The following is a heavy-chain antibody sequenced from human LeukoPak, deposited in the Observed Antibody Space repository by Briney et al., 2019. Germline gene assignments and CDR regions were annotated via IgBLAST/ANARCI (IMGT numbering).Heavy chain of an antibody. D-gene: IGHD3-22*01. CDR3: ARDPLYYYDSSGYCDY. CDR2: ISYDGSNK. Sequence: GGSLRLSCAASGFTLSSYAMHWVRQAPGKGLEWGAVISYDGSNKYYADSVKGRFTISRDNSKNTLYLQMNSLRAEDAAVYYCARDPLYYYDSSGYCDYWGQGTLVTVSS. V-gene: IGHV3-30*04. J-gene: IGHJ4*02. CDR1: GFTLSSYA.